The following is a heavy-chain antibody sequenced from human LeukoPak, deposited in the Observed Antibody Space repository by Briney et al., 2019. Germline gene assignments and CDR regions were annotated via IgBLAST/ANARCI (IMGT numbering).Heavy chain of an antibody. Sequence: GGSLRLSCAASGFTSNSYALSWVRQAPGKGLQWVSSISGSGGTTYYADSVTGRFTISRDNSKNTLYLQMNSLRAEDTAVYYCAKDRSSSTSCSNYWGQGTLVTVSS. D-gene: IGHD2-2*01. J-gene: IGHJ4*02. CDR2: ISGSGGTT. CDR3: AKDRSSSTSCSNY. V-gene: IGHV3-23*01. CDR1: GFTSNSYA.